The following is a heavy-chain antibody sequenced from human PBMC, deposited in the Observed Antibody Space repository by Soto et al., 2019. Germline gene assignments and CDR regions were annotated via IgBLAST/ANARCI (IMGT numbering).Heavy chain of an antibody. CDR1: GGSFSGYY. CDR2: INHSGST. J-gene: IGHJ3*02. V-gene: IGHV4-34*01. Sequence: SETLSLTCAVYGGSFSGYYWSWIRQPPGKGLEWIGEINHSGSTNYNPSPKSRVTISVDTSKNQFSLKLSSVTAADTAVYYCAGRYCSGGSCLPAFDIWGQGTMVTVSS. D-gene: IGHD2-15*01. CDR3: AGRYCSGGSCLPAFDI.